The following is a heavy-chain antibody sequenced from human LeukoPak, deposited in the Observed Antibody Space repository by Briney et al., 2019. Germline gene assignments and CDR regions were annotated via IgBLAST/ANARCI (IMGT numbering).Heavy chain of an antibody. J-gene: IGHJ3*02. CDR2: ISRNSSSS. V-gene: IGHV3-9*01. Sequence: PGRSLRLSCAASGFTFDDYAMHWVRQAPGKGLEWISGISRNSSSSGYADSVKGRFTISRDNAKNSLYLQMNSLRVEDTALYYCTKDIKVGVTDAFDIWGQGTMVTVSS. D-gene: IGHD1-26*01. CDR1: GFTFDDYA. CDR3: TKDIKVGVTDAFDI.